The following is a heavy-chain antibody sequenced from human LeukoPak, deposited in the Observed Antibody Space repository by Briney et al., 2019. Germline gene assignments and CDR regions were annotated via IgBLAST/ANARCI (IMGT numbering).Heavy chain of an antibody. V-gene: IGHV4-38-2*02. CDR3: AREHGGCSSTSCYGYYYYYYMDV. CDR1: GYSISSGYY. J-gene: IGHJ6*03. CDR2: IYHSGST. Sequence: SETLSLTCTVSGYSISSGYYCGRIRQPPGKGLEWIGSIYHSGSTYYNPSLKSRVTISVDTSKNQFSLKLSSVTAADTAVYYCAREHGGCSSTSCYGYYYYYYMDVWGKGTTVTVSS. D-gene: IGHD2-2*01.